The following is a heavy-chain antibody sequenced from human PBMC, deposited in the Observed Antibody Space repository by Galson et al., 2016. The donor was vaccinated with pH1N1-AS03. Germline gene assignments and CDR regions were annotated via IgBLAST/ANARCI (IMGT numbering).Heavy chain of an antibody. CDR3: ARDPRGPCSSATCATTYYFGMDV. D-gene: IGHD1-26*01. CDR2: INLNNGVT. V-gene: IGHV1-2*04. CDR1: GYIFTGFY. Sequence: SVKVSCKASGYIFTGFYVHWVRQAPGQGLEWMGWINLNNGVTNYAQKFQAWVTMTGDTSISTAYMELYGLKSDDTAVYYCARDPRGPCSSATCATTYYFGMDVWGQGTTVIVSS. J-gene: IGHJ6*02.